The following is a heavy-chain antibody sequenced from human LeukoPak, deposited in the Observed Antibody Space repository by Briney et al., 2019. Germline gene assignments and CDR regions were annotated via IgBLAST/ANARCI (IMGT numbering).Heavy chain of an antibody. CDR3: ACRGIFGWFDP. CDR1: GFTFSSYG. CDR2: ISYDGSNK. D-gene: IGHD3-3*01. V-gene: IGHV3-30*03. J-gene: IGHJ5*02. Sequence: GRSLRLSCAASGFTFSSYGMHWVRQAPGKGLEWVAVISYDGSNKYYADSVKGRFTISRDNSKNTLYLQMNSLRAEDTAVYYCACRGIFGWFDPWGQGTLVTVSS.